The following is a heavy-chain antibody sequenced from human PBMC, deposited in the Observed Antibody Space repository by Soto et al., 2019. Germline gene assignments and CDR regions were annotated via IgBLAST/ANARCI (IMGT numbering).Heavy chain of an antibody. CDR3: TRDSVRSTVIVVPASNGY. J-gene: IGHJ4*02. Sequence: SLRLSWAASLFTFGDYAMGLFLQSPFKWLEFVGLIRSKAYGGTTEYAASVKGRFTISRDDSKSIAYLQMNSLKTEDTAVYYCTRDSVRSTVIVVPASNGYWGQGTLVTVSS. D-gene: IGHD2-2*01. CDR2: IRSKAYGGTT. V-gene: IGHV3-49*03. CDR1: LFTFGDYA.